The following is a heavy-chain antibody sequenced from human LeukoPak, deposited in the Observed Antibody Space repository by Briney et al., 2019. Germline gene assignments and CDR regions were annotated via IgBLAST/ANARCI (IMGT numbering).Heavy chain of an antibody. CDR2: ISGGGRSI. D-gene: IGHD1/OR15-1a*01. Sequence: GGSLRLSCAASGFAFSDYAMSWVRQAPGKGLEWVSGISGGGRSIYYADSVKGRFNISRDNSKNILYLQMTDVTVEDTAVYYCAKECEQLVGNNWFDPWGQGTLVAVSS. V-gene: IGHV3-23*01. CDR1: GFAFSDYA. CDR3: AKECEQLVGNNWFDP. J-gene: IGHJ5*02.